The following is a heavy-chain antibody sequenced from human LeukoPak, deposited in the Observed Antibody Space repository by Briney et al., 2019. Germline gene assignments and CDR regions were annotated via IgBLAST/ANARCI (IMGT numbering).Heavy chain of an antibody. CDR3: TSRSGSWENWFDP. D-gene: IGHD3-10*01. CDR1: GFTFSGSA. CDR2: IRSKANSYAT. J-gene: IGHJ5*02. V-gene: IGHV3-73*01. Sequence: PGGSLRLSCAASGFTFSGSAMHWVRQASGKGLEWVGRIRSKANSYATAYAASVKGRFTISRDDSKNTAYLQMNSLKTEDTAVYYCTSRSGSWENWFDPWGQGTLVTVPS.